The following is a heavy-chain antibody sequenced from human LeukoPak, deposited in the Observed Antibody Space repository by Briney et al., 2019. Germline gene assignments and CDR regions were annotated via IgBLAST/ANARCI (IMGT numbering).Heavy chain of an antibody. CDR2: ISTTGGT. CDR1: GASISAYY. D-gene: IGHD3-22*01. J-gene: IGHJ3*01. CDR3: ARERRNSSGYQGSYAFDV. Sequence: SETLSLTCTVSGASISAYYWSWIRQSAGKGLEWIGRISTTGGTDYNASLKSRVTISLDKSKNQFSLKLTSVTAADTAVYYCARERRNSSGYQGSYAFDVWGQGTLVTVSS. V-gene: IGHV4-4*07.